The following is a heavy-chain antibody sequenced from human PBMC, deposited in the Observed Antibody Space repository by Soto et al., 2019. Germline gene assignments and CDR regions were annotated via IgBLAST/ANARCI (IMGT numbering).Heavy chain of an antibody. CDR3: AKASVSGQLYDSSGYYIFDY. Sequence: GGSLRLSCAASGFTFSSYAMSWVRQAPGKGLEWVSAISGSGGSTYYADSVKGRFTISRDNSKNTLYLQMNSLRAEDTAVYYCAKASVSGQLYDSSGYYIFDYWGQGTLVTVSS. CDR2: ISGSGGST. CDR1: GFTFSSYA. J-gene: IGHJ4*02. D-gene: IGHD3-22*01. V-gene: IGHV3-23*01.